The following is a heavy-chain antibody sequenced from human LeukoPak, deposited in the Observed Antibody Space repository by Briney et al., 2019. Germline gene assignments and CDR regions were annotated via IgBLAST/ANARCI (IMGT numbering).Heavy chain of an antibody. V-gene: IGHV3-48*02. CDR1: GFTFSNYG. CDR3: ARHALNYDILTTVDY. Sequence: PGGSLRLSCAASGFTFSNYGMHWVRQAPGKGLEYVSYISSSGTIIYYADSVRGRFTISRDNAKHSLYLQMNSLRDEDTAVYYCARHALNYDILTTVDYWGQGTLVTVSS. D-gene: IGHD3-9*01. J-gene: IGHJ4*02. CDR2: ISSSGTII.